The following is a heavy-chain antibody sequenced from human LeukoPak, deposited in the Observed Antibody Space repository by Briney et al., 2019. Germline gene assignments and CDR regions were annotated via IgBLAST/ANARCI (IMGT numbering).Heavy chain of an antibody. V-gene: IGHV1-69*04. D-gene: IGHD3-16*01. J-gene: IGHJ4*02. CDR2: IIPIFGIA. CDR1: GGTFSCYA. CDR3: ARAVTLGNLYYFDY. Sequence: SVKVSCKASGGTFSCYAISWVRQAPGQGLEWMGRIIPIFGIANYAQKFQGRVTITSVKSTSTAYMELSSLRSEDTAVYYCARAVTLGNLYYFDYWGQGTLVTVSS.